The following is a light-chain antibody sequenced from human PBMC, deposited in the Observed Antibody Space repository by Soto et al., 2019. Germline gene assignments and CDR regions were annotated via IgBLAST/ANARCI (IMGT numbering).Light chain of an antibody. V-gene: IGKV3-11*01. CDR2: DAS. J-gene: IGKJ1*01. Sequence: DIVLTQSPATLSLSPGERATLSCRASQSVSTYLAWYQQKPGQAPRLFIYDASNRATGIPARFSGSGSGTDFTLTISSLEPEDFATYYCQQYTGYSQWTFGPGTKVEIK. CDR1: QSVSTY. CDR3: QQYTGYSQWT.